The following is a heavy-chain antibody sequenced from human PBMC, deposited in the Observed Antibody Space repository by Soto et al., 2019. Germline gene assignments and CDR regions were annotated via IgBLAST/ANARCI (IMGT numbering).Heavy chain of an antibody. CDR2: ISGSGGST. CDR1: VFTFSSYA. Sequence: PGGSLRLSCASSVFTFSSYAMSWVRHSPGKWLEWVSAISGSGGSTYYADSVKGRFTISRDNSQNTLYLQMHSLRAEDTAVYYCARSTALFCGDRPCYTAFWAQGSWVTVS. CDR3: ARSTALFCGDRPCYTAF. J-gene: IGHJ4*02. V-gene: IGHV3-23*01. D-gene: IGHD2-21*01.